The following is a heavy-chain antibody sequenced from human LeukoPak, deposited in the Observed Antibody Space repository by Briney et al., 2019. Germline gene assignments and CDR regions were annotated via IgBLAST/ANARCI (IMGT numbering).Heavy chain of an antibody. Sequence: SETLSLTCAVYGGPFSGYYWSWIRQPPGKGLEWIGEINHSGSTNYNPSLKSRVTISVGTSKNQFSLKLSSVTAADTAVYYCARACNSSSSGAGYYFDYWGQGTLVTVSS. J-gene: IGHJ4*02. CDR3: ARACNSSSSGAGYYFDY. CDR2: INHSGST. CDR1: GGPFSGYY. V-gene: IGHV4-34*01. D-gene: IGHD6-6*01.